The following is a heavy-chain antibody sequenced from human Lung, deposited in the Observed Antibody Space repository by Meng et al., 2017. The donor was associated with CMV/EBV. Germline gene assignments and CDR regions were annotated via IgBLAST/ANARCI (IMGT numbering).Heavy chain of an antibody. CDR3: AVYCGTTSCYDGYGMDV. J-gene: IGHJ6*01. CDR1: RNTFSSYT. CDR2: IIPIFAIA. D-gene: IGHD2-2*01. Sequence: SVKVSCKASRNTFSSYTLTWVRQAPGQGLEWMGGIIPIFAIANYAQSFRGRVTITADTSPSTGYMELSGLRSEDTAVYYCAVYCGTTSCYDGYGMDVWGQGTTVTVSS. V-gene: IGHV1-69*10.